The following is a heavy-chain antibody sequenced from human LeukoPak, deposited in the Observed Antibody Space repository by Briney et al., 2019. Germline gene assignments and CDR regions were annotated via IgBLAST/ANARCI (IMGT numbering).Heavy chain of an antibody. V-gene: IGHV1-18*03. CDR2: ISAYNGNT. J-gene: IGHJ4*02. D-gene: IGHD2-2*01. CDR1: GYTFTSYG. CDR3: VRDTGECSSTSCYAPFIDY. Sequence: ASVKVSCKASGYTFTSYGISWVRQAPGQGLEWMGWISAYNGNTNYAQKLQGRVTMTTDTSTSTAYMELRSLRSDDMAVYYCVRDTGECSSTSCYAPFIDYWGQGTLVTVSS.